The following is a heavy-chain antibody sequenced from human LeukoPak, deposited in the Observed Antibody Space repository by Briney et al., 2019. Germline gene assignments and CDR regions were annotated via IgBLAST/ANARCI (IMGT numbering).Heavy chain of an antibody. J-gene: IGHJ6*03. Sequence: ASVKVSCKASGYTFTSYYMHWVRQAPGQGLEWTGIINPSGGSTSYAQKFQGRVTMARDMSTSTVYMELSSLRSEDTAVYYCARRSMVTNYYYYMDVWGKGTTVTVSS. V-gene: IGHV1-46*01. CDR1: GYTFTSYY. D-gene: IGHD2-21*02. CDR3: ARRSMVTNYYYYMDV. CDR2: INPSGGST.